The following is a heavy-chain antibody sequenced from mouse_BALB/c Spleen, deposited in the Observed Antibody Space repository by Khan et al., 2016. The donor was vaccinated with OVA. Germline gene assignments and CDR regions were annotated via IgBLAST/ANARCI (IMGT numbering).Heavy chain of an antibody. D-gene: IGHD4-1*01. CDR3: AEEASSWDFSFPY. CDR1: GYTFTNYV. Sequence: VQLQQSGPELVEPGASVKMSCKASGYTFTNYVMHWVKQKPGQGLEWIGYINPYNAGTRYNEKFKGKATLTSDISSTTAYMELSSLTSEDSAVYYGAEEASSWDFSFPYWGQGTLVTVSA. V-gene: IGHV1S136*01. J-gene: IGHJ3*01. CDR2: INPYNAGT.